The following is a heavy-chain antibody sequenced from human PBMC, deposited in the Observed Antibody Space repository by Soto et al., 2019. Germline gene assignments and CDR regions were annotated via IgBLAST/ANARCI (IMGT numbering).Heavy chain of an antibody. V-gene: IGHV2-5*02. CDR1: GFSLSTSGVG. CDR2: IYWDDSY. Sequence: QITLKESGTTLVKPTQTLTLTCTFSGFSLSTSGVGVGWIRQPPGKALEWLAVIYWDDSYHYSTSLRSRLTITKDTSKNHVVLTMTNMDPVDTATYYCAHKGYGDYPLVYWGQGTLVTVSS. J-gene: IGHJ4*02. D-gene: IGHD4-17*01. CDR3: AHKGYGDYPLVY.